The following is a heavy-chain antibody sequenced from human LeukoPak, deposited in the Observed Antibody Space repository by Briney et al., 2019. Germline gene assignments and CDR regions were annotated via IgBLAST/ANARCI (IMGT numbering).Heavy chain of an antibody. CDR3: ARKRYSNYDWFDP. CDR2: IYHSGST. D-gene: IGHD4-11*01. CDR1: GYSISSGYY. V-gene: IGHV4-38-2*02. Sequence: PSETLSLTCTVSGYSISSGYYWGWIRQPPGKRLEGIGSIYHSGSTYYNPSLKSRVTISVDTSKNQFYLKLSSLTAADTAVYYCARKRYSNYDWFDPWGQGTLVTVSS. J-gene: IGHJ5*02.